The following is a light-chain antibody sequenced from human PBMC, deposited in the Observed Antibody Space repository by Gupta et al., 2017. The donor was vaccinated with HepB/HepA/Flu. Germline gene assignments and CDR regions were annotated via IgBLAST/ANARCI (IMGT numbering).Light chain of an antibody. CDR3: SSYTTGNTPVV. Sequence: SALTQPASVSGSPGQSITISCTGTSSDIGTYNYVCWYQQYPGKAPKLMIYDVSNRPSGISTRFSGSKSGNTASLTISGLQAEDEADYYCSSYTTGNTPVVFGGGTKLTVL. CDR1: SSDIGTYNY. V-gene: IGLV2-14*01. J-gene: IGLJ2*01. CDR2: DVS.